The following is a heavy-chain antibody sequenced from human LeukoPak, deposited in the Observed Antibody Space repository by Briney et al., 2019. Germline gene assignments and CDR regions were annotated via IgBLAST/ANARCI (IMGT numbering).Heavy chain of an antibody. D-gene: IGHD6-19*01. J-gene: IGHJ4*02. V-gene: IGHV3-66*04. Sequence: GGSLRLSCAASGFTSSSYAMSWVRQAPGKGLEWVSVIYSGGSTYYADSVKGRFTISRDNSKNTLYLQMNSLRAEDTAVYYCARPTSSGWYDYWGQGTLVTVSS. CDR1: GFTSSSYA. CDR2: IYSGGST. CDR3: ARPTSSGWYDY.